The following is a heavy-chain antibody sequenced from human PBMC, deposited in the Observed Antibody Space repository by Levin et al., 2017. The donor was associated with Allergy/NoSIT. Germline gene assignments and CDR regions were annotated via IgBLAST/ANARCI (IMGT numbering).Heavy chain of an antibody. V-gene: IGHV4-34*01. J-gene: IGHJ6*02. Sequence: SCAVYGASFTEYFWSWIRQSPGKGLEWIGEINHTGNTKYNPSLKSRVTISLDTSKSQFSLTLRSVAAADAAVYYCARSPRTPFWFGDLLYYHHCGMDVGGQGTTVTVSS. CDR1: GASFTEYF. CDR2: INHTGNT. D-gene: IGHD3-10*01. CDR3: ARSPRTPFWFGDLLYYHHCGMDV.